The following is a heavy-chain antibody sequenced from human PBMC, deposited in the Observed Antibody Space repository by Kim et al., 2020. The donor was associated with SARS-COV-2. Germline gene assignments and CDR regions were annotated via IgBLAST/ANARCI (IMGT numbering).Heavy chain of an antibody. D-gene: IGHD3-10*01. CDR3: AKDQFPSRITMVRGAPYYYYYGMDV. CDR1: GFTFSSYG. J-gene: IGHJ6*02. V-gene: IGHV3-30*18. Sequence: GGSLRLSCAASGFTFSSYGMHWVRQAPGKGLEWVAVISYDGSNKYYADSVKGRFTISRDNSKNTLYLQMNSLRAEDTAVYYCAKDQFPSRITMVRGAPYYYYYGMDVWGQVTTVTVSS. CDR2: ISYDGSNK.